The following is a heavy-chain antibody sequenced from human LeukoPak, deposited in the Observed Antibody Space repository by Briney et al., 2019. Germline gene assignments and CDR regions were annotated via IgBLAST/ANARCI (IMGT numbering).Heavy chain of an antibody. D-gene: IGHD2/OR15-2a*01. CDR2: MYYSGNT. CDR3: ARTLGWASTRHPFDG. CDR1: GGSISSSNYY. Sequence: KTSEALSLTCTVSGGSISSSNYYWGWIRQPPGKGLEWIGSMYYSGNTDYNPSLKSRVTISVDTSKNQFSLKVNSVTAADTAVYYCARTLGWASTRHPFDGWGPGTLVTVSS. J-gene: IGHJ4*02. V-gene: IGHV4-39*01.